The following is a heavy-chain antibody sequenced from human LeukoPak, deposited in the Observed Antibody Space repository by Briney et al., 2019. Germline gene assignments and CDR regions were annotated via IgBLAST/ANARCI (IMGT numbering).Heavy chain of an antibody. J-gene: IGHJ6*02. CDR1: GHTFTSYG. V-gene: IGHV1-18*01. CDR2: ISAYNGNT. D-gene: IGHD7-27*01. Sequence: ASVKVSCKASGHTFTSYGISWVRQAPGQGLEWMGWISAYNGNTNYAQKFQGRVTMTRDTSISTAYMELSRLRSDDTAVYYCARGALTGDYYGMDVWGQGTTVTVSS. CDR3: ARGALTGDYYGMDV.